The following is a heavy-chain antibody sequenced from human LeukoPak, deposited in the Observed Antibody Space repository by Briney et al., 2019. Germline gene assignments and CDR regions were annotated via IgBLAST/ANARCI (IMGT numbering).Heavy chain of an antibody. CDR1: GFTFGVYA. CDR2: IRSKAYGGTT. V-gene: IGHV3-49*03. CDR3: TRAGAQWEPRTAFDY. Sequence: GGSLRLSCTASGFTFGVYAMSWFRQAPGEGLEWVGFIRSKAYGGTTEYAASVKGRFTISRDDYKRIAYLQMNSLKTEDTAVYYCTRAGAQWEPRTAFDYWGQGTLVTVSS. J-gene: IGHJ4*02. D-gene: IGHD1-26*01.